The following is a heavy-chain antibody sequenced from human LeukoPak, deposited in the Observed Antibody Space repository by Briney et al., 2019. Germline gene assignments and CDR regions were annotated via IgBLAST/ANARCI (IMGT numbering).Heavy chain of an antibody. D-gene: IGHD3-22*01. CDR2: INHSGRT. J-gene: IGHJ4*02. CDR3: ARGPPYDYDSSGYYRFDY. V-gene: IGHV4-34*01. Sequence: KPSETLSLTCAVNGGSFSGYYRTWIRQPPGKGLEWIGEINHSGRTKCTPSLESRVTISGDTSKKQFSLKLSYVTAADTAVYYCARGPPYDYDSSGYYRFDYWGQGILVTVSA. CDR1: GGSFSGYY.